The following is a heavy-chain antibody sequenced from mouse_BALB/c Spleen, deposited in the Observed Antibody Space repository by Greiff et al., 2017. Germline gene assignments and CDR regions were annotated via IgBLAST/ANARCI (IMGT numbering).Heavy chain of an antibody. Sequence: EVKLVESGGGLVKPGGSLKLSCAASGFTFSDYYMYWVRQTPEKRLEWVATISDGGSYTYYPDSVKVRFTISRDNATNNLYLQMSSVKSEDTAMYYCARDLIYYGYDRDAMDYWGQGTSVTVSS. CDR1: GFTFSDYY. J-gene: IGHJ4*01. CDR3: ARDLIYYGYDRDAMDY. D-gene: IGHD2-2*01. CDR2: ISDGGSYT. V-gene: IGHV5-4*02.